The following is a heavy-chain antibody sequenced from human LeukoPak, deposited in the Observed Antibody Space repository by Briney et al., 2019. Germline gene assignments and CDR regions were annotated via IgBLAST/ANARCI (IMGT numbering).Heavy chain of an antibody. V-gene: IGHV3-23*01. Sequence: GGSLRLSCAASGFTFSSYAMSWVRQAPGKGLEWVSAITGSDGSTYYADSVKGRFTISRDNSKNTLYLQMNSLRAEDPAVYSCAKDRDSWDSWYFALWGRGPLVTVSS. CDR2: ITGSDGST. D-gene: IGHD6-13*01. CDR3: AKDRDSWDSWYFAL. J-gene: IGHJ2*01. CDR1: GFTFSSYA.